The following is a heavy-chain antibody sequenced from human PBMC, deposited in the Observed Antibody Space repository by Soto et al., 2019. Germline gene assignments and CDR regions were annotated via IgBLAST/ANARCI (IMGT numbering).Heavy chain of an antibody. D-gene: IGHD7-27*01. J-gene: IGHJ5*01. CDR1: GYTFTTYD. CDR2: MNPYSGNT. CDR3: ARGRYCLTGRCFPNWFDS. Sequence: ASVKVSCKASGYTFTTYDISWVRQATGQGLEWMGWMNPYSGNTGYAQKFQGRVTVARNTSISTVYMELSGLRPDDTAVYFCARGRYCLTGRCFPNWFDSWGQGALVTVSS. V-gene: IGHV1-8*01.